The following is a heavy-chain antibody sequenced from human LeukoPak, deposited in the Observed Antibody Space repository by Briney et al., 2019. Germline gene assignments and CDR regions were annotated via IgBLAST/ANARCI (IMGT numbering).Heavy chain of an antibody. Sequence: GASVKVSCKASGYIFTDYYMHWVRQAPGQGLEWMGIINPSGGSTSYAQKFQGRVTMTRDTSTSTVYMEVSSLRSEDTAVYYCARVDYINGWFDPWGQGTLVTVSS. CDR3: ARVDYINGWFDP. CDR1: GYIFTDYY. V-gene: IGHV1-46*01. D-gene: IGHD4-4*01. CDR2: INPSGGST. J-gene: IGHJ5*02.